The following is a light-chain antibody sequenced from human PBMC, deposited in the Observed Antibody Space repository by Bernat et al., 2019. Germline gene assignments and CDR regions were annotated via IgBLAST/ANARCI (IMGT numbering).Light chain of an antibody. CDR1: RSLVFNDGNSF. CDR3: MQGAHWPPAYT. J-gene: IGKJ2*01. CDR2: KVS. Sequence: DVVLTQSPLFLPVTLGQPASISCTSSRSLVFNDGNSFLHWFQQRPGQSLRRLMYKVSNRDSGVPDRFSGSGSGTEFTLKISRVEAEDVGTYFCMQGAHWPPAYTFGQGTTLEI. V-gene: IGKV2-30*01.